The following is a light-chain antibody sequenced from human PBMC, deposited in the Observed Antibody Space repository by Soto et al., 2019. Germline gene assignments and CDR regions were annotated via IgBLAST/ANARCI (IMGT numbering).Light chain of an antibody. CDR2: AAS. J-gene: IGKJ2*01. CDR1: QSVSGN. Sequence: EIVMTQSPATLSVSPGERATLSCRASQSVSGNLAWYQQKPGQAPRLLIYAASTRAARIPARFSGSGSGTEFTLTISSLQSEDIAVYYCQQHERWPPSPFGQGTKLEIK. CDR3: QQHERWPPSP. V-gene: IGKV3-15*01.